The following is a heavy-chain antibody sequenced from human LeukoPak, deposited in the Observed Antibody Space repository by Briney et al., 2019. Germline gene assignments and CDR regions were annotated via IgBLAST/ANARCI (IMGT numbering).Heavy chain of an antibody. CDR2: ISNSGGST. Sequence: TGGSLRLSCAASGFTFSSYAMSWVRQAPGKGLEWVSTISNSGGSTYYADSVKGRFTISRDNSKNTLYLQMNSLRAEDTAVYYCAKGIAVAGNSQYFDYWGQGTLVIVSS. J-gene: IGHJ4*02. CDR3: AKGIAVAGNSQYFDY. V-gene: IGHV3-23*01. D-gene: IGHD6-19*01. CDR1: GFTFSSYA.